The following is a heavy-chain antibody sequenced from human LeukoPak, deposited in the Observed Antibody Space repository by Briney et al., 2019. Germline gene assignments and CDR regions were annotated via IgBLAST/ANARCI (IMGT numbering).Heavy chain of an antibody. CDR1: GFTFSNAW. CDR2: IKSKTDGGTT. J-gene: IGHJ4*02. V-gene: IGHV3-15*01. Sequence: GGSLRLSCAASGFTFSNAWMSWVRQAPGKGLEWVGRIKSKTDGGTTDYAAPVKGRFTISRDDSKNTLYLQMNSLKTEDTAVYYCTTDTSYWGPFEYWGQGTLVTVSS. CDR3: TTDTSYWGPFEY. D-gene: IGHD1-26*01.